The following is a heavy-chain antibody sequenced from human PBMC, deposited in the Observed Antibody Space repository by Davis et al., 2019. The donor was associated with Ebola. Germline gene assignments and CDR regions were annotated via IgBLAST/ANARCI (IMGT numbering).Heavy chain of an antibody. D-gene: IGHD1-26*01. CDR3: ARGGSYSAFGY. V-gene: IGHV3-11*01. CDR1: GFTFSDYY. J-gene: IGHJ4*02. Sequence: GESLKISCAASGFTFSDYYMSWLRQAPGKGLEWVSYISSSGSTIYYADSVKGRFTISRDNAKNSLYLQMNSLRAEDTAVYYCARGGSYSAFGYWGQGTLVTVSS. CDR2: ISSSGSTI.